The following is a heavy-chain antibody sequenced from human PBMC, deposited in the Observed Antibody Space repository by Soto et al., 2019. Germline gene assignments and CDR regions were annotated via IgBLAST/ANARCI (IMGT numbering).Heavy chain of an antibody. CDR2: ISAYNGNT. Sequence: QVQLVQSGAEVKKPGASVKVSCKASGYTFTSYGISWVRQAPGQGLEWMGWISAYNGNTNYAQKLQGRVTMTTDTSTSTAYTELRSLRFDDTAVYYCARERGRVDYYDSSGYYYDWGQGTLVTVSS. CDR1: GYTFTSYG. CDR3: ARERGRVDYYDSSGYYYD. V-gene: IGHV1-18*01. D-gene: IGHD3-22*01. J-gene: IGHJ4*02.